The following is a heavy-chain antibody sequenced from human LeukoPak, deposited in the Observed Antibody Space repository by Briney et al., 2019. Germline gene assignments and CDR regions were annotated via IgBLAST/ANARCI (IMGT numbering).Heavy chain of an antibody. Sequence: PGGSLRLSCAASGFVFSDYYMIWIRQAPGKGLEWISYISSRGSYTSYADSVKGRFTISRDNARNSLYLQMNSLRAEDTAVYYCARAHYDGINDAFDIWGQGTMVTVSS. J-gene: IGHJ3*02. CDR1: GFVFSDYY. CDR2: ISSRGSYT. V-gene: IGHV3-11*05. CDR3: ARAHYDGINDAFDI. D-gene: IGHD3-22*01.